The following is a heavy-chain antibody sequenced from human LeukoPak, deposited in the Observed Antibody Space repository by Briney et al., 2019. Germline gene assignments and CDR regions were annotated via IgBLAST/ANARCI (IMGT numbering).Heavy chain of an antibody. J-gene: IGHJ4*02. CDR1: GGSISSGGYY. Sequence: SQTLSLTCTVSGGSISSGGYYWSWIRQHPGKGLEWIGYIYYSGSTYYNPSLKSRVTISVDTSKNQFSLRLSSVTAADTAVYYCARHRAYSSSSPFDYWGQGTLVTVSS. D-gene: IGHD6-6*01. CDR2: IYYSGST. V-gene: IGHV4-31*03. CDR3: ARHRAYSSSSPFDY.